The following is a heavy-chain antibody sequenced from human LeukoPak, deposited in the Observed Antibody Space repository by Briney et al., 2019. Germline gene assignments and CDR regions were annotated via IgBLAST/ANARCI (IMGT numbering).Heavy chain of an antibody. Sequence: GGSLRLSCAASGFTFSSYAMSWVRQAPGRGLEWVSAISGSGGSTYYADSVKGRFTISRDNSKNTLYLQMNSLRAEDTAVYYCAKDPTTYYYDSSGYYQDYWGQGTLVTVSS. CDR2: ISGSGGST. CDR3: AKDPTTYYYDSSGYYQDY. J-gene: IGHJ4*02. V-gene: IGHV3-23*01. D-gene: IGHD3-22*01. CDR1: GFTFSSYA.